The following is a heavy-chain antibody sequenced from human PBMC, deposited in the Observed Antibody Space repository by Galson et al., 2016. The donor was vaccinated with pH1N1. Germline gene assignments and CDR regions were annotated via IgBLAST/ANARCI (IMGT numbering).Heavy chain of an antibody. CDR2: IYPGYYDT. V-gene: IGHV5-51*01. CDR3: ARRGTKGTDF. CDR1: GYSFKSYW. D-gene: IGHD1/OR15-1a*01. Sequence: SGAEVKKSGESLKISCKGSGYSFKSYWIAWLRQMPGNGLVWMGIIYPGYYDTRYSPSFLAQVIRSADKSISTAFLQCSSLNASDTAMYYCARRGTKGTDFWGQGTLVTVSS. J-gene: IGHJ4*02.